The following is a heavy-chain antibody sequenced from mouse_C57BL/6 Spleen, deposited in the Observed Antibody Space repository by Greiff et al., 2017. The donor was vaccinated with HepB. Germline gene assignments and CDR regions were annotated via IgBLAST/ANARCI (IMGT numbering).Heavy chain of an antibody. CDR1: GYAFSSYW. J-gene: IGHJ4*01. CDR2: IYPGDGDT. D-gene: IGHD2-1*01. CDR3: ARRIGNYYAMDY. V-gene: IGHV1-80*01. Sequence: QVQLKQSGAELVKPGASVKISCKASGYAFSSYWMNWVKQRPGKGLEWIGQIYPGDGDTNYNGKFKGKATLTADKSSSTAYMQLSSLTSEDSAVYFCARRIGNYYAMDYWGQGTSVTVSS.